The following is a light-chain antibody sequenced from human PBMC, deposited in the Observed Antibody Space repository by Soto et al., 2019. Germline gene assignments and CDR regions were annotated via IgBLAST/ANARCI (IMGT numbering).Light chain of an antibody. V-gene: IGKV1-5*03. Sequence: DVQMTQSPSTLSASVGDSVTITCRASQSISMWLAWYQQKAGKAPNLLIYKASSLEGGVPSRFSGSGSGTEVTLTISSLQSDDFATYYWQQYNHYQWTVGQGTKVEV. J-gene: IGKJ1*01. CDR3: QQYNHYQWT. CDR2: KAS. CDR1: QSISMW.